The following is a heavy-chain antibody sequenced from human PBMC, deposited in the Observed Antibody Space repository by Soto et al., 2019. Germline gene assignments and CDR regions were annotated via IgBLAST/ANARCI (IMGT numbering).Heavy chain of an antibody. CDR2: INPSGGST. V-gene: IGHV1-46*01. D-gene: IGHD6-19*01. Sequence: ASVKVSCKASGYTFTSYYMPWVLQAPGQGLEWMGIINPSGGSTSYAQKFQGRVTMTRDTSTSTVYMELSSLRSEDTAVYYCARIGSSETFDYWGQGTLVTVSS. CDR1: GYTFTSYY. CDR3: ARIGSSETFDY. J-gene: IGHJ4*02.